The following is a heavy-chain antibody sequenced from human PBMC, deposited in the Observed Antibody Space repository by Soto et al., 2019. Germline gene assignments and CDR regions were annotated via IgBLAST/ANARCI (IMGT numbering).Heavy chain of an antibody. D-gene: IGHD3-22*01. CDR1: GFTVSSNY. V-gene: IGHV3-66*01. Sequence: EVQLVESGGGLVQPGGSLRLSCAASGFTVSSNYMSWVRQAPGKGLEWVSVIYSGGSTYYADSVKGRFTISRDNSKNTLYLQMNSLRAEDTAVYYCASHTPYYYESRGYYGEYWGQGTLVTVSS. CDR3: ASHTPYYYESRGYYGEY. CDR2: IYSGGST. J-gene: IGHJ4*02.